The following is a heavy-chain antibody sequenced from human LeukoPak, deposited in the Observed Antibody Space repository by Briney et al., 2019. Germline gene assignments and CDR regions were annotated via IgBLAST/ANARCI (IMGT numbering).Heavy chain of an antibody. V-gene: IGHV3-21*01. CDR2: ISNSSSYI. Sequence: GGSLRLSCAASGFTFSSYSMNWVRQAPGKGLEWVSSISNSSSYIYYADSVKRGFTISRDNAKNSLYLQMNSLRAEDTAVYYCARVAASNPIYYYYYMDVWGKGTTVTVSS. D-gene: IGHD4-11*01. J-gene: IGHJ6*03. CDR1: GFTFSSYS. CDR3: ARVAASNPIYYYYYMDV.